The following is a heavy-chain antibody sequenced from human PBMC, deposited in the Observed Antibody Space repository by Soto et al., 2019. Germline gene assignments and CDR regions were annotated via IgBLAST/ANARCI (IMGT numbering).Heavy chain of an antibody. CDR2: IYWNDDK. D-gene: IGHD5-12*01. Sequence: QITLKESGPTLVKPTQTLTLTCTFSGFSLSTSGVGVGWIRQPPGKALEWLALIYWNDDKRYSPSLKSRLTITKDTSKNQVVLTMTNMDPVDTATYYCAHSLLEMATLNGYFDLWGRGTLVTVSS. V-gene: IGHV2-5*01. CDR1: GFSLSTSGVG. CDR3: AHSLLEMATLNGYFDL. J-gene: IGHJ2*01.